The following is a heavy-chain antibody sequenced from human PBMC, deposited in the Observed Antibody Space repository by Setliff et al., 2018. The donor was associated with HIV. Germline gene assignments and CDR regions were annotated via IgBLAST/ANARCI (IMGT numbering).Heavy chain of an antibody. J-gene: IGHJ4*02. CDR3: VRHANYDFWSGYWGYYFDY. Sequence: PSETLSLTCTVSGDSISSYFWSWIRQPPGKGLEWIGSIYYRGSTYYNPSLKSRLTISVDTSKKQVSLKLSSVTAADTAVYYCVRHANYDFWSGYWGYYFDYWGQGTLVTVSS. CDR2: IYYRGST. V-gene: IGHV4-39*01. D-gene: IGHD3-3*01. CDR1: GDSISSYF.